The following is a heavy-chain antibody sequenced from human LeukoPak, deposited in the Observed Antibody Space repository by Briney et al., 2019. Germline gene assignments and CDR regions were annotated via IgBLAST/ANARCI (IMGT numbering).Heavy chain of an antibody. V-gene: IGHV1-8*01. CDR1: GYTFTSYD. J-gene: IGHJ3*02. D-gene: IGHD3-10*01. CDR3: ARGPELLWFGELLSGAFDI. Sequence: GASVKVSCKASGYTFTSYDINWVRKATGQGLEWMGWMNPNSGNTGYAQKFQGRVTMTRNTSISTAYMELSSLRSEDTAVYYCARGPELLWFGELLSGAFDIWGQGTMVTVSS. CDR2: MNPNSGNT.